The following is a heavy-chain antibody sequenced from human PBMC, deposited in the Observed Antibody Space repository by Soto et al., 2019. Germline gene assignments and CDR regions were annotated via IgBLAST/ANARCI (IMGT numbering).Heavy chain of an antibody. J-gene: IGHJ5*02. CDR3: ARDAGRGIAPLGENNWFDA. CDR1: GGSISSGGYY. D-gene: IGHD6-13*01. V-gene: IGHV4-31*03. Sequence: SETLSLTCTVSGGSISSGGYYWSWIRQHPGKGLEWIGYIYYSGSTYYNPSLKGRVTISVDTSKNQFSLKLSSVTAADTAVYYCARDAGRGIAPLGENNWFDAWGQGTLVTVSS. CDR2: IYYSGST.